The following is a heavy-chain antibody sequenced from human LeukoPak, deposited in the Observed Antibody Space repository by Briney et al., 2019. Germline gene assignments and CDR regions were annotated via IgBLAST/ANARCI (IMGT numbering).Heavy chain of an antibody. D-gene: IGHD6-13*01. CDR1: GFTVSSIY. J-gene: IGHJ4*02. CDR2: IYSGGTT. CDR3: ARASSIGAAGLFDY. Sequence: PGGSLRLSCPASGFTVSSIYMNWVRQAPGKGLEWVSVIYSGGTTYYADSVKGRFTISRDNSKNTLYLQMNSLRAEDTAVYYCARASSIGAAGLFDYWGQGTLVTVSS. V-gene: IGHV3-53*01.